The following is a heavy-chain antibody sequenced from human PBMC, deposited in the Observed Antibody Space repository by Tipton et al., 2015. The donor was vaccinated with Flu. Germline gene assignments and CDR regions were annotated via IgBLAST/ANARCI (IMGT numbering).Heavy chain of an antibody. CDR1: GYSISSGYY. CDR2: IYHSGST. Sequence: TLSLTCTVSGYSISSGYYWGWLRQPPGNGLEWIGSIYHSGSTYYNPSHKSRVTISVDTSKDQFSLKLNSVTAADTAVYYCASVNSYWLNGLDVWGQGTTVTVSS. D-gene: IGHD2-8*02. CDR3: ASVNSYWLNGLDV. V-gene: IGHV4-38-2*02. J-gene: IGHJ6*02.